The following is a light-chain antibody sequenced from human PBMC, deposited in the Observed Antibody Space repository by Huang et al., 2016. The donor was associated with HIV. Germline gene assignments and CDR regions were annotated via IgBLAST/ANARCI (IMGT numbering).Light chain of an antibody. Sequence: EIVLTQSPGTLSLSPGEGATLSCRASQSINNNDLAWFQQNPGQPPRLLIYVASSRATGVPDRFTGSGSGTDFNLTISRLETEDFAMYFCQHYGTSPQTFGQGTKLEIK. J-gene: IGKJ2*01. CDR2: VAS. V-gene: IGKV3-20*01. CDR3: QHYGTSPQT. CDR1: QSINNND.